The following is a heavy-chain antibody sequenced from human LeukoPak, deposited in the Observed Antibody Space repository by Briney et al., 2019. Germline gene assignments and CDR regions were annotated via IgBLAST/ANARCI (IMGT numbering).Heavy chain of an antibody. D-gene: IGHD4-23*01. CDR3: ARLWGPFGGNSETDAFDI. Sequence: PSETLSLTCTVSGGSISSYYWSWIRQPPGKGLEWLGYIYCSGDTNYNPSLKSRVTISVDTSKNQFSLKLSSVTAADTAVYYCARLWGPFGGNSETDAFDIWGQGTMVTVSS. J-gene: IGHJ3*02. CDR2: IYCSGDT. V-gene: IGHV4-59*08. CDR1: GGSISSYY.